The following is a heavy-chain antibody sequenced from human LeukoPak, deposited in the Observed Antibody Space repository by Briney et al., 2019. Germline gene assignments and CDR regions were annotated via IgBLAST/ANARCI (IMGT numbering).Heavy chain of an antibody. J-gene: IGHJ4*02. Sequence: ASVKVSCKASGYTFTSYGISWVRQAPGQGLEWMGWISAYNGNTNYAQKLQGRVTMTTDTSTSTAYMELRSPRSDDTAVYYCARQPDDEIVGATRFDYWGQGTLVTVSS. CDR3: ARQPDDEIVGATRFDY. V-gene: IGHV1-18*01. CDR1: GYTFTSYG. D-gene: IGHD1-26*01. CDR2: ISAYNGNT.